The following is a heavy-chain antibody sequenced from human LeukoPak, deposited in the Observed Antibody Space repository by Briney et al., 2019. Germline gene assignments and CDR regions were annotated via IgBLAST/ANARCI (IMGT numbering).Heavy chain of an antibody. D-gene: IGHD2-21*01. CDR1: GFIFSTYS. J-gene: IGHJ4*02. CDR3: VKERGGEFDF. CDR2: ISSSSSTI. Sequence: GGSLRLSCAASGFIFSTYSMNWVRQAPGKGLEWVSYISSSSSTIYYADSVKGRFTISRDNAKNTLYLQMYSLRAEDTAVYYCVKERGGEFDFWGQGTLVTVSS. V-gene: IGHV3-48*01.